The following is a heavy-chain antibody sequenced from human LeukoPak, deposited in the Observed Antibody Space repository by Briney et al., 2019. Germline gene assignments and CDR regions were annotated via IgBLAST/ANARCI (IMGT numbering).Heavy chain of an antibody. CDR2: ISGSGGST. CDR3: AKDLMYYYDSSGYIFDY. Sequence: GGSLRLSCAASGFTFSSYAMSWVRQAPGKGLEWVSAISGSGGSTYYADSVKGRFTIPRDNSKNTLYLQMNSLRAEDTAVYYCAKDLMYYYDSSGYIFDYWGQGTLVTVSS. J-gene: IGHJ4*02. V-gene: IGHV3-23*01. D-gene: IGHD3-22*01. CDR1: GFTFSSYA.